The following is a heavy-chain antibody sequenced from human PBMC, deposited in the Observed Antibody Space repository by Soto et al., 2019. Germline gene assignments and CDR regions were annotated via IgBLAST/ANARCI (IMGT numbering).Heavy chain of an antibody. CDR3: ATGEGFDSGNFHVTDSYDYGMDV. J-gene: IGHJ6*02. Sequence: VGSLRLSCAVSGFTFSNYAMHWVRQAPGEGLQWVALISYDGGNQYFPDSVKGRFTVSRDNSKSTLYLQMNSLRPEDTAVYYCATGEGFDSGNFHVTDSYDYGMDVWGLGTTVTVSS. CDR2: ISYDGGNQ. V-gene: IGHV3-30*03. D-gene: IGHD3-10*01. CDR1: GFTFSNYA.